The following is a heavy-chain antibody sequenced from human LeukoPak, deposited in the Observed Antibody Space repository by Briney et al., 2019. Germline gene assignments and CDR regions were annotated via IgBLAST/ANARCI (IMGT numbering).Heavy chain of an antibody. J-gene: IGHJ6*02. CDR2: IIPIFGTA. CDR3: ASMGRSGYNYYYGMDV. CDR1: GGTFSSYA. Sequence: ASVKVSCKASGGTFSSYAISWVRQAPGQGLEWMGGIIPIFGTANYAQKFQGRVTITADESTSTAYMELSSLRSEDTAVYYCASMGRSGYNYYYGMDVWGQGTTVTVSS. V-gene: IGHV1-69*13. D-gene: IGHD3-22*01.